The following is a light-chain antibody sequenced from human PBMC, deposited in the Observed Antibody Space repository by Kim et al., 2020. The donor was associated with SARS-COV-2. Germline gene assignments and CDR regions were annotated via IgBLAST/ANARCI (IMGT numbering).Light chain of an antibody. CDR2: GKN. Sequence: ALGQTVRSTCKGGGIRSDYASWYQQKPGQAPVLVIYGKNNRPSGIPDRFSGSSSGNTASLTITGAQAEDEADYYCNSRDSSGNHYVFGTGTKVTVL. CDR3: NSRDSSGNHYV. V-gene: IGLV3-19*01. CDR1: GIRSDY. J-gene: IGLJ1*01.